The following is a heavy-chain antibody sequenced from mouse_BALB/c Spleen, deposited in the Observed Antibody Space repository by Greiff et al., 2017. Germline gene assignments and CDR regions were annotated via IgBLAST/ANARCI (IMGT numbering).Heavy chain of an antibody. CDR1: GYTFTSYW. V-gene: IGHV1-69*02. CDR2: IDPSDSYT. J-gene: IGHJ4*01. Sequence: QDQLQQPGAELVKPGASVKLSCKASGYTFTSYWMHWVKQRPGQGLEWIGEIDPSDSYTNYNQKFKGKATLTVDKSSSTAYMQLSSLTSEDSAVYYCARLNTTATAMDYWGQGTSVTVSS. D-gene: IGHD1-2*01. CDR3: ARLNTTATAMDY.